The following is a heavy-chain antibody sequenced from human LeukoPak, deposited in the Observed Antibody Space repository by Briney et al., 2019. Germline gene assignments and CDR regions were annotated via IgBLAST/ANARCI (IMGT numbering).Heavy chain of an antibody. V-gene: IGHV4-59*01. CDR2: IYYSGST. CDR3: AREGDYYGSGGAFDI. Sequence: SETLSLTCTVSGGSISSYYWSWIRQPPGKGLEWIGYIYYSGSTNYNPSLKSRVTISVDTSKNQFSLKLSSVTAADMAVYYCAREGDYYGSGGAFDIWGQGTMVTVSS. J-gene: IGHJ3*02. D-gene: IGHD3-10*01. CDR1: GGSISSYY.